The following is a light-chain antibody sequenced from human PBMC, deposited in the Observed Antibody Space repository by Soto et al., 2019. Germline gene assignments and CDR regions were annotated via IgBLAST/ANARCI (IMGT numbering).Light chain of an antibody. CDR3: QQSYMDPIT. Sequence: DIQVTQSPSSLSASVGDRVTISCRASQTISRWLAWYQQKPGKAPKLLIYDASSLESGVPSRFSGSGGGTDFTLSISSVQPEDFATYFCQQSYMDPITFGQGTRLEIK. CDR2: DAS. V-gene: IGKV1-39*01. J-gene: IGKJ5*01. CDR1: QTISRW.